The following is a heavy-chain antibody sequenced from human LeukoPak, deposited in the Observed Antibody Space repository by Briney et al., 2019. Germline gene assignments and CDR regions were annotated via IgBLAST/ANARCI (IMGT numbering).Heavy chain of an antibody. D-gene: IGHD6-6*01. CDR1: GFTFSSYE. CDR3: ARHLSGYISSLAY. Sequence: PGGSLRLSCAASGFTFSSYEMNWVRQAPGKGLVWVSRINSDGTSTSYADSVKGRFTISRDNTKNTLYLQMNSLRAEDTAVYYCARHLSGYISSLAYWGQGTLVTVSS. CDR2: INSDGTST. V-gene: IGHV3-74*01. J-gene: IGHJ4*02.